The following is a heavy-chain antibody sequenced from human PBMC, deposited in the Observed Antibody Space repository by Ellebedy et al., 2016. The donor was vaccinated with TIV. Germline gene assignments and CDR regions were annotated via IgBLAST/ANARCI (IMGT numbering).Heavy chain of an antibody. V-gene: IGHV3-30*04. D-gene: IGHD3-22*01. CDR2: ISYDGSNK. Sequence: GGSLRLSXAASGFTFSSYAMHWVRQAPGKGLEWVAVISYDGSNKYYADSVKGRFTISRDNSKNTLYLQMNSLRAEDTAVYYCARGDYYDSSGPFDYWGQGTLVTVSS. J-gene: IGHJ4*02. CDR1: GFTFSSYA. CDR3: ARGDYYDSSGPFDY.